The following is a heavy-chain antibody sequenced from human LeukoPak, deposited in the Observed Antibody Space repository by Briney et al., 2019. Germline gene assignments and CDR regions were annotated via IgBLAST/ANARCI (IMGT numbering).Heavy chain of an antibody. J-gene: IGHJ4*02. D-gene: IGHD3-10*01. CDR1: EFTFSSYG. Sequence: GGSLRLSCAASEFTFSSYGMHWVRQAPGKGLEGVAFIGYDGNNKYYADSVKGRFTISRDSSKNTLYLQMNSLRAEDTAVYYCAKDPLQYGSGSYYFDDWGQGTLVTVSS. CDR3: AKDPLQYGSGSYYFDD. V-gene: IGHV3-30*02. CDR2: IGYDGNNK.